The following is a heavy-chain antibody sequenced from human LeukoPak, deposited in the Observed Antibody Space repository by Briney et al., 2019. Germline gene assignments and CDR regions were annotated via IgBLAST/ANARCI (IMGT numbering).Heavy chain of an antibody. CDR1: GFTFSNYR. V-gene: IGHV3-21*06. D-gene: IGHD2-2*01. CDR2: ISGSSDYI. Sequence: GGSLRLSCEVSGFTFSNYRMNWVRQAPGKRLEWVSSISGSSDYIDYADSLKGRFTISRDNAKNSLYLQMNSLRVEDTASYYCARDTGYEGYFDLWGRGTLVTVSS. J-gene: IGHJ2*01. CDR3: ARDTGYEGYFDL.